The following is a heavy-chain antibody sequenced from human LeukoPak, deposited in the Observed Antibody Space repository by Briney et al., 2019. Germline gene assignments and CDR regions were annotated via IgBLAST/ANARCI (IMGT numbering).Heavy chain of an antibody. CDR2: IYPGDSDP. J-gene: IGHJ4*02. Sequence: GESLKISCKGSGYTFTTYWIGWVRQMPGKGLAWMGIIYPGDSDPRYSPSFQGQVTISADTSISTAYLQWSSLKASDSAMYYCVRHGLGSSWFGFDYWGQGTLVTVSS. V-gene: IGHV5-51*01. CDR3: VRHGLGSSWFGFDY. CDR1: GYTFTTYW. D-gene: IGHD6-13*01.